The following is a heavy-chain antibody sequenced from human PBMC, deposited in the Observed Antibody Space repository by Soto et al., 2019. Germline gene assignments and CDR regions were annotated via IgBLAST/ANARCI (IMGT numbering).Heavy chain of an antibody. V-gene: IGHV3-11*01. J-gene: IGHJ4*02. D-gene: IGHD2-8*01. CDR1: GITLSDNY. Sequence: QVHLVASGGGLVKPGGSLRLSCVASGITLSDNYMTWIRQAPGKGLEWLSYISNSDYTTYYADSVKGRFTISRDNAKNSLYLQLTGMRVEDTADYYCASGKWSLDYWGQGILVTVSS. CDR2: ISNSDYTT. CDR3: ASGKWSLDY.